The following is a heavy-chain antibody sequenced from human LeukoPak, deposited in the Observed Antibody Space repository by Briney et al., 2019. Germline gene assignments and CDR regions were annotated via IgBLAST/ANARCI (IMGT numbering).Heavy chain of an antibody. V-gene: IGHV1-2*02. D-gene: IGHD3-3*01. CDR3: ARDEEPRFLEWLLADTQPAQFDP. CDR1: GYTFTGYY. J-gene: IGHJ5*02. Sequence: ASVKVSCKASGYTFTGYYMHWVRQAPGQGLEWMGWINPNSRGTNYAQKFQGRVTMTRDTSISTAYMELSRLRSDDTAVYYCARDEEPRFLEWLLADTQPAQFDPWGQGTLVTVSS. CDR2: INPNSRGT.